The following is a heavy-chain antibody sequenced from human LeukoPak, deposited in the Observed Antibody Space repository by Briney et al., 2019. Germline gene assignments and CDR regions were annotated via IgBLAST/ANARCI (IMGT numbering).Heavy chain of an antibody. D-gene: IGHD1-1*01. CDR2: INHRGDT. J-gene: IGHJ4*03. CDR1: GGTFSTYY. CDR3: ARGPTISETGYFDY. Sequence: SETLSPTCAVYGGTFSTYYWSWIRQSPGKGLEWIAEINHRGDTNYNPSVKSRVTISVDTSKNQFSLKITSLTAADTAVYYCARGPTISETGYFDYWGQGTLVTVSS. V-gene: IGHV4-34*01.